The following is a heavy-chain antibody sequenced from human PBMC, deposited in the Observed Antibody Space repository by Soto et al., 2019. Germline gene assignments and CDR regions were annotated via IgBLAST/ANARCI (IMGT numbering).Heavy chain of an antibody. CDR2: ISPNSEKT. CDR3: TKDAKFYDIYTGYFVNYL. V-gene: IGHV1-18*01. J-gene: IGHJ1*01. D-gene: IGHD3-9*01. Sequence: ASVKVSCKASGYTFSNFGISWVRQAPGEGLEWMGWISPNSEKTKIAQRFQGRVTMTTDISTSTSYLELRGLTSDDTAVYYCTKDAKFYDIYTGYFVNYLWGQGTPVTGSS. CDR1: GYTFSNFG.